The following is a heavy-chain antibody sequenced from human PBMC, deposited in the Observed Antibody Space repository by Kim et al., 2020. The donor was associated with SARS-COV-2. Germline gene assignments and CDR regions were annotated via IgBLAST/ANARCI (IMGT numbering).Heavy chain of an antibody. Sequence: GGSLRLSCVASGFAFSTHWMIWVRQAPGKGLEWVANINRGGGPKNYVASVKGRFTISRDDVKNSLYLEMNSLRSEDTAIYYCVRGPTDCLRAGHFD. CDR1: GFAFSTHW. J-gene: IGHJ4*01. D-gene: IGHD3-16*01. V-gene: IGHV3-7*03. CDR2: INRGGGPK. CDR3: VRGPTDCLRAGHFD.